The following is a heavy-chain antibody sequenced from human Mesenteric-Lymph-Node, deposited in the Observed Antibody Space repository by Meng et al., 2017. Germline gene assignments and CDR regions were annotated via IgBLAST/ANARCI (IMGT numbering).Heavy chain of an antibody. D-gene: IGHD3-10*01. CDR3: ARALEYTGSYFY. J-gene: IGHJ4*02. V-gene: IGHV4-34*01. CDR1: GGSFSGYY. Sequence: VQLQQGGAGLLKPSENLSLTCAVYGGSFSGYYWSWIRQPPGKGLEWIGEINHSGSTNYNPSLKSRVTISRDTSKNQFSLKLTSVTAADTAVYYCARALEYTGSYFYWGQGTLVTVSS. CDR2: INHSGST.